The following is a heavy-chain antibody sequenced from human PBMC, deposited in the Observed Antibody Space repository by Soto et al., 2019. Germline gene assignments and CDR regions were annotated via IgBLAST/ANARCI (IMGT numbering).Heavy chain of an antibody. Sequence: PGGSLRLSCAASGFTFSDSAMHCVRQASGQGLEWVGRIRSKANSYATAYAASVKGRVTISRDDSTNTAYLQLNSMKTDDTAVYHCPRHWRDYDGPRACSNY. CDR1: GFTFSDSA. D-gene: IGHD3-10*01. J-gene: IGHJ4*01. CDR3: PRHWRDYDGPRACSNY. CDR2: IRSKANSYAT. V-gene: IGHV3-73*01.